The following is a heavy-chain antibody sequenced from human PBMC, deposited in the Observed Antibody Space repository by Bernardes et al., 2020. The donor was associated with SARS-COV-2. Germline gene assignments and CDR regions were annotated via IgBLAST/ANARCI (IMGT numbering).Heavy chain of an antibody. D-gene: IGHD4-17*01. Sequence: ASVKVYCKVSGYTLTALSMHWVRQAPGQGLEWMGGFDPEDGETIYAQKFQGRVTMTEDTSTDTAYMELSSLRSEDTAVYYCATAPTVTTSNWFDPWGQGTLVTGSS. CDR2: FDPEDGET. CDR3: ATAPTVTTSNWFDP. CDR1: GYTLTALS. J-gene: IGHJ5*02. V-gene: IGHV1-24*01.